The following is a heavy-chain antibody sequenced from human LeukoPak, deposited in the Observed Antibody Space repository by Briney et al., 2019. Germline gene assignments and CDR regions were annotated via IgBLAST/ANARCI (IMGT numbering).Heavy chain of an antibody. V-gene: IGHV1-8*01. CDR1: GYTFTSYD. CDR2: MNPNSGNT. CDR3: AREMGIVGATDY. J-gene: IGHJ4*02. Sequence: ASVKVSCKASGYTFTSYDINWVRQATGQGLEWMGWMNPNSGNTGYAQKFQGRVTMTRNTSISTAYMELSSLRSEDTAVYYCAREMGIVGATDYWGQGTLVTVSP. D-gene: IGHD1-26*01.